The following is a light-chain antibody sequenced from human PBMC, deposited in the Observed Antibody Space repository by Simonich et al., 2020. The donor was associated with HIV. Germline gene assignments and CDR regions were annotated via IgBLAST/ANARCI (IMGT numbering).Light chain of an antibody. V-gene: IGLV2-14*03. CDR1: SSDVGGYDY. Sequence: QSALTQPASVSGSTGQSITLFCTGTSSDVGGYDYVSWYQPHPGKAPKLMIYDVSTRPSGVSNRFSGSKSGNTASLTISGLQAEDEADYYCSSYTSSSTVVFGGGTKLTVL. CDR2: DVS. J-gene: IGLJ2*01. CDR3: SSYTSSSTVV.